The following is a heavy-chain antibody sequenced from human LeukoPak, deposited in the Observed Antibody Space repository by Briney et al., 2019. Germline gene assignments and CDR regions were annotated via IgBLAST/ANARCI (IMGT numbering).Heavy chain of an antibody. CDR3: ATSSSSWYFRFDP. Sequence: SQTLSLTCAISGDSVSSNSAAWNYIRQSPSRGLEWLGRTYYRSKWYNDYAVSVKSRITINPDTSKNQFSLQLNSVTPEDTAVYYCATSSSSWYFRFDPWGQGTLVTVSS. D-gene: IGHD6-13*01. J-gene: IGHJ5*02. V-gene: IGHV6-1*01. CDR1: GDSVSSNSAA. CDR2: TYYRSKWYN.